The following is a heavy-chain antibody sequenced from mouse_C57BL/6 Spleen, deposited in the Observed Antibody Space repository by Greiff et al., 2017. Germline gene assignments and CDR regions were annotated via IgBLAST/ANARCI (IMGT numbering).Heavy chain of an antibody. CDR3: AREEMVGFAY. D-gene: IGHD1-1*02. J-gene: IGHJ3*01. CDR2: INPGSGGT. V-gene: IGHV1-54*01. Sequence: QVQLKESGAELVRPGTSVKVSCKASGYAFTNYLIEWVKQRPGQGLEWIGVINPGSGGTNYNEKFKGKATLTADKSSSTAYMQLSSLTSEDSAVCFCAREEMVGFAYWGQGTLLTVSA. CDR1: GYAFTNYL.